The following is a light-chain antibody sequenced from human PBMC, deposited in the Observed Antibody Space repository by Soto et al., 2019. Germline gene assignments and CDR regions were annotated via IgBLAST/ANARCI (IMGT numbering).Light chain of an antibody. V-gene: IGKV1-9*01. CDR3: QPLNSYPIT. Sequence: DIQLTQSTSFLSASVGDRVTITCRASQGLSSDLAWYQQKPGKAPKLLIYAASTLQSGVPSRFSRSGSGTEFTLTISSLQTEDFATYSCQPLNSYPITFGQGKRLEIK. CDR2: AAS. J-gene: IGKJ5*01. CDR1: QGLSSD.